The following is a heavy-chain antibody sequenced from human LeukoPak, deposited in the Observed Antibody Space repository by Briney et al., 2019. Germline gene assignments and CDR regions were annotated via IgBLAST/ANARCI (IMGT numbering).Heavy chain of an antibody. CDR3: AKDRHYGSGTTDS. D-gene: IGHD3-10*01. CDR1: GFSLSAYW. J-gene: IGHJ4*02. CDR2: INRDGSQK. Sequence: PGGSLRLSCAASGFSLSAYWMTWVRQAPGKGLEWVANINRDGSQKNHVDSVKGRFTISRDNSKNMLYLQMNSLRDEDTAVYYCAKDRHYGSGTTDSWGQGTLVTVSS. V-gene: IGHV3-7*01.